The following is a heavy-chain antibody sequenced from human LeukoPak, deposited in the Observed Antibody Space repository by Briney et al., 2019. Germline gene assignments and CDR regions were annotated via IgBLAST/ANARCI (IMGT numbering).Heavy chain of an antibody. CDR1: GGTFSSYA. CDR2: MNPNSGNT. Sequence: GASVKVSCKASGGTFSSYAISWVRQAPGQGLEWMGWMNPNSGNTGYAQKFQGRVTITRNTSISTAYMELSSLRSEDTAVYYCARGDDFWSGSHYYMDVWGKGTTVTVSS. D-gene: IGHD3-3*01. V-gene: IGHV1-8*03. J-gene: IGHJ6*03. CDR3: ARGDDFWSGSHYYMDV.